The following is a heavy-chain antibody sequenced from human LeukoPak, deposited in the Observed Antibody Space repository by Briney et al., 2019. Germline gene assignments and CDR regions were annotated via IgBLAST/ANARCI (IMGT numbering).Heavy chain of an antibody. D-gene: IGHD2-21*01. CDR1: GFTFSSYG. J-gene: IGHJ4*02. CDR3: AKDRVGGALEF. V-gene: IGHV3-30*18. Sequence: PGRSLRLSCAASGFTFSSYGMHWVRQAPGKGLEWVAVISYDGSNKYYADSVKGRFTISRDNARNSLYLQMNSLRVEDTAVYYCAKDRVGGALEFWGQGTLAIVSS. CDR2: ISYDGSNK.